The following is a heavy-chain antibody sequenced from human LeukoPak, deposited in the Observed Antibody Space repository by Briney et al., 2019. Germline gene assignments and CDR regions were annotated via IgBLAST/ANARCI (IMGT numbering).Heavy chain of an antibody. D-gene: IGHD5-12*01. V-gene: IGHV3-33*06. CDR2: IWYDGSNK. J-gene: IGHJ4*02. CDR3: ANILIDIVAPGDYFDY. Sequence: PGGSLRLSCAASGFTFSRSGMHWVRQAPGKGLEWVALIWYDGSNKYYADSVKGRFTISRDNSKNTLYLQMNSLRAEDTAVYYCANILIDIVAPGDYFDYWGQGTLVTVSS. CDR1: GFTFSRSG.